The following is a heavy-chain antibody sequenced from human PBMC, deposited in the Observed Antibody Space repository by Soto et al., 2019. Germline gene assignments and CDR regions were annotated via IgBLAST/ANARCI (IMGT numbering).Heavy chain of an antibody. CDR2: INSDGSST. D-gene: IGHD3-3*01. V-gene: IGHV3-74*01. Sequence: PGGSLILSCAASGFTFSSYWMHWVRPAPGKGLVWVSRINSDGSSTSYADSVKGRFTISRDNAKNTLYLQMNSLRAEDTAVYYCARDRREVKLDAFDIWGQGTMVTVSS. J-gene: IGHJ3*02. CDR3: ARDRREVKLDAFDI. CDR1: GFTFSSYW.